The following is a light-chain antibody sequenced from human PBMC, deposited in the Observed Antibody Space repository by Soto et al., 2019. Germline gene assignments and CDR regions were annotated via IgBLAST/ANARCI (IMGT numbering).Light chain of an antibody. J-gene: IGLJ1*01. CDR2: DVS. Sequence: QSVLTQPRSVSGSPGQSVTISCTGTSNDVGGYDYVSWYQQHPGKAPKLIIYDVSKRPSGVPDRFSGSKSGNTASLTISGLQAEDEDDYYCCSHAGTYSYVFGTGTKVTVL. V-gene: IGLV2-11*01. CDR1: SNDVGGYDY. CDR3: CSHAGTYSYV.